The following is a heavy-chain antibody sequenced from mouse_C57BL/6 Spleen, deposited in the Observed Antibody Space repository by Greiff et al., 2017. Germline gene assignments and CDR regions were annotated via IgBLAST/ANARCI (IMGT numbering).Heavy chain of an antibody. D-gene: IGHD1-1*01. V-gene: IGHV1-63*01. CDR2: IYPGGGYT. CDR1: GYTFTNYW. Sequence: VQLVESGAELVRPGTSVKMSCKASGYTFTNYWIGWAKQRPGHGLEWIGDIYPGGGYTNYNEKFKGKATLTADKSSSTAYMQFSSLTSEDSAIYYCARSGGTSYYFDYWGQGTTLTVSS. CDR3: ARSGGTSYYFDY. J-gene: IGHJ2*01.